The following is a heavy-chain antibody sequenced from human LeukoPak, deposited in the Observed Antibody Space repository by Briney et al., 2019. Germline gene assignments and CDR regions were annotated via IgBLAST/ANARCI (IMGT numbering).Heavy chain of an antibody. V-gene: IGHV3-48*04. CDR2: ISSSSSTI. CDR3: ARYLLGNTGTPIDY. Sequence: GGSLRLSCAASGFTFSSYSMNWVRQAPGKGLEWVSYISSSSSTIYYADSVKGRFTISRDNAKNSLYLQMNSLRAEDTAVYYCARYLLGNTGTPIDYWGQGTLVTVSS. J-gene: IGHJ4*02. D-gene: IGHD1-1*01. CDR1: GFTFSSYS.